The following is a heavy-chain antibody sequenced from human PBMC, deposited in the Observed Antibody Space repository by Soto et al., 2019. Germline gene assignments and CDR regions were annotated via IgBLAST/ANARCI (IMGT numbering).Heavy chain of an antibody. CDR3: ARGGYNGYVPFAY. J-gene: IGHJ4*02. V-gene: IGHV4-4*02. Sequence: QVQLQESGPGLVQPSGTLSLTCTVSGGSISSTNWWSWVRQPPGKGLEWIGETSHSGETNYNPSLKSRLTLSIDKSMSRFSLTLRSVTAADTAVYYCARGGYNGYVPFAYWGQGALVTVSS. D-gene: IGHD5-12*01. CDR2: TSHSGET. CDR1: GGSISSTNW.